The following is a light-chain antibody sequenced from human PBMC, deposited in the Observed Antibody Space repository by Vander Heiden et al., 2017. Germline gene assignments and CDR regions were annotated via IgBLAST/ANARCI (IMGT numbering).Light chain of an antibody. CDR3: QSYDSSLSAYV. Sequence: SLLPQPPPLSRPPRPRVTISCTCSSSNIGAVFEVHWYQQLPGTTPKLLIFGNSNRPSGVPDRFSGSKSGTSASLAITWLQAEDEGDYYCQSYDSSLSAYVFGTGTKVTVL. V-gene: IGLV1-40*01. J-gene: IGLJ1*01. CDR2: GNS. CDR1: SSNIGAVFE.